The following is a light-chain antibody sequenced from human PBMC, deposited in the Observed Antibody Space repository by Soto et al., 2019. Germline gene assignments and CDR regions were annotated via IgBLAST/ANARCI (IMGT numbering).Light chain of an antibody. V-gene: IGLV1-51*01. CDR3: GSWDSSLSAYV. CDR1: SSNIGGNS. CDR2: DDN. J-gene: IGLJ1*01. Sequence: QSVLAQPPSVSAAPGQKVTISCSGSSSNIGGNSVSWYQQLPGTAPKLLIYDDNKRPSGIPDRFSGSKSGTSATLGITGFQTGDEADYYCGSWDSSLSAYVLGTGTKVPV.